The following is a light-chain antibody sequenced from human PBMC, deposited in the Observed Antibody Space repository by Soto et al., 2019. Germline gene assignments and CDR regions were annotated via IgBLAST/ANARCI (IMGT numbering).Light chain of an antibody. CDR1: QDITRW. J-gene: IGKJ4*01. CDR3: QQSDTFPLT. Sequence: DIRMTKSPSSVSGSIGDRVTITCRASQDITRWLAWYQQKPGKAPKLLIYGASSLQSGVPSRFSGSGSETDFTLTISSLQPEDSATYYCQQSDTFPLTFGGGTMV. V-gene: IGKV1-12*01. CDR2: GAS.